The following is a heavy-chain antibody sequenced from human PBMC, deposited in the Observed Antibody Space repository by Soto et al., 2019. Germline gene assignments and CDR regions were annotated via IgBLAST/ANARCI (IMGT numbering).Heavy chain of an antibody. D-gene: IGHD3-16*01. J-gene: IGHJ6*03. CDR1: GFTVSSNY. CDR3: ARVVPLWGSFSPPISYYMDV. Sequence: PGGSLRLSCAASGFTVSSNYMSWVRQAPGKGLEWVSVIYSGGSTYYADSVKGRFTISRHNSKNTLYLQMNSLRAEDTAVYYCARVVPLWGSFSPPISYYMDVWGKGTTVTVSS. CDR2: IYSGGST. V-gene: IGHV3-53*04.